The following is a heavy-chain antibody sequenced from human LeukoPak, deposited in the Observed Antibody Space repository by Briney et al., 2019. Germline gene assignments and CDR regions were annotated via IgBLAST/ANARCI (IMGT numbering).Heavy chain of an antibody. CDR2: ISYDGSNK. V-gene: IGHV3-30*18. Sequence: PGGSLRLSCAASGFTFNSYGMHWVRQAPGKGLEWVAVISYDGSNKYSADSVKGRFTISRDNSKNTLYLGMISLRAEDTAVYYCAKGPVSGSRPPLDYWGQGTLVTVSS. D-gene: IGHD1-26*01. J-gene: IGHJ4*02. CDR3: AKGPVSGSRPPLDY. CDR1: GFTFNSYG.